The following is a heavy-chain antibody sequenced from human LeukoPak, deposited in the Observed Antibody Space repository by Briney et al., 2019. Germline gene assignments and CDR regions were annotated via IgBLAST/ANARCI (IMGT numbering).Heavy chain of an antibody. D-gene: IGHD3-3*02. CDR3: AALARVY. V-gene: IGHV3-53*01. CDR1: GFIVSSNY. Sequence: PGGSLRLSCAASGFIVSSNYMTWVRQAPGEGLEWVSVIHNDGSTYYTDSVKGRFTISRDNSKNTLYLQMNSLRVEHTAVYYCAALARVYWGQGTLVSVSS. CDR2: IHNDGST. J-gene: IGHJ4*02.